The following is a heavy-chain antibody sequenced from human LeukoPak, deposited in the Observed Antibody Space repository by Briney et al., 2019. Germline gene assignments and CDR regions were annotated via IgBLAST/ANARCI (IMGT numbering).Heavy chain of an antibody. Sequence: SETLSLTCTVSGGSISSYYWSWIRQPPGKGLEWIGYIYYSGSTNYNPSLKSRVTISVDTSKNQFSPKLSSVTAADTAVYYCARLGYCSSTSCYAGLSTWFDPWGQGTLVTVSS. CDR2: IYYSGST. CDR3: ARLGYCSSTSCYAGLSTWFDP. J-gene: IGHJ5*02. CDR1: GGSISSYY. D-gene: IGHD2-2*01. V-gene: IGHV4-59*08.